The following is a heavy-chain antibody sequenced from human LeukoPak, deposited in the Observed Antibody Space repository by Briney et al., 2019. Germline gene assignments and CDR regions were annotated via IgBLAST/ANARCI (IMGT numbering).Heavy chain of an antibody. CDR3: AKDITYSYGQGSFDY. J-gene: IGHJ4*02. V-gene: IGHV3-9*01. D-gene: IGHD5-18*01. CDR2: ISWNSGSI. Sequence: GGSLRLSCAASGFTFDDYAMHWVRQAPGKGLEWVSGISWNSGSIGYADSVKGRFTISRDNAKNSLYLQMNSLRAEDTALYYCAKDITYSYGQGSFDYWGQGTLVTVSS. CDR1: GFTFDDYA.